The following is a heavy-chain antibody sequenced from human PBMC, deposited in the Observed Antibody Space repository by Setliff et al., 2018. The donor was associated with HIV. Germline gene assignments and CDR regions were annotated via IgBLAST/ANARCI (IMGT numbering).Heavy chain of an antibody. V-gene: IGHV1-2*04. D-gene: IGHD5-12*01. CDR3: ARDLKEDSGSDVIGLSSDTFDI. Sequence: GASVKVSCKPSGYSFTNHYMHWVRQAPGQGLEWMGWINPKSDGTNYAQKFQGWITMTRDTSISTAYMELSRLRSDDTAVYYCARDLKEDSGSDVIGLSSDTFDIWGQGTMVT. CDR1: GYSFTNHY. J-gene: IGHJ3*02. CDR2: INPKSDGT.